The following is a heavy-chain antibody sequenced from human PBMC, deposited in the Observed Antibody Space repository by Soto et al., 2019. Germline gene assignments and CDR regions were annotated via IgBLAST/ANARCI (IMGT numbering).Heavy chain of an antibody. D-gene: IGHD6-19*01. J-gene: IGHJ4*02. CDR1: GFTFSSYW. V-gene: IGHV3-7*03. CDR2: IKQDGSEK. Sequence: GSLRLSCAASGFTFSSYWMSWVRQAPGKGLEWVANIKQDGSEKYYVDSVKGRFTISRDNAKNSLYLQMNSLRAEDTAVYYCARDRSSGWYSSGYWGQGTLVTVSS. CDR3: ARDRSSGWYSSGY.